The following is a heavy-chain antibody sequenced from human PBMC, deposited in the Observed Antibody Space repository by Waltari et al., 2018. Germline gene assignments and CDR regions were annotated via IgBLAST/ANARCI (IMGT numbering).Heavy chain of an antibody. Sequence: QMQLVQSGPEVKKPGTSVKVSCKASGFTFTSSAVQWVRQARGQRLEWIGWIVVGSGNTNYAQKFQERVTITRDMSTSTAYMELSSLRSEDTAVYYCAADTAAGSVFYYYGMDVWGQGTTVTVSS. CDR1: GFTFTSSA. V-gene: IGHV1-58*01. D-gene: IGHD2-8*02. J-gene: IGHJ6*02. CDR3: AADTAAGSVFYYYGMDV. CDR2: IVVGSGNT.